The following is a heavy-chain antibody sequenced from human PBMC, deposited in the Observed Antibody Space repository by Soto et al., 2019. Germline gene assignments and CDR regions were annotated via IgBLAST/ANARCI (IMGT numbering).Heavy chain of an antibody. J-gene: IGHJ3*02. V-gene: IGHV4-59*01. Sequence: QVQLQESGPGLVKPSETLSLTCTVSGGSISSYYWSWIRQPPGKGLEWIGYIYYSGSTNYNPYLKRRVTISVDTSKNPSSLNLSSVTAADTAVYYCASVGYSRSWYACGAFDTWGQGTMVSVSS. CDR3: ASVGYSRSWYACGAFDT. CDR1: GGSISSYY. CDR2: IYYSGST. D-gene: IGHD6-13*01.